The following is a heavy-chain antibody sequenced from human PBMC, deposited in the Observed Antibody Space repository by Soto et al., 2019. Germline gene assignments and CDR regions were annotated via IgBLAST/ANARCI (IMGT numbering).Heavy chain of an antibody. V-gene: IGHV3-23*01. CDR2: ISGRGGST. CDR3: ANDGAITPYYFDY. Sequence: EVQLLESGGGLVQPGGSLRLSCAASGFTFSSYAMSWVRQAPGKGREWVSGISGRGGSTHYADSVKGRFTISRDNSKNTLNLQMNSLRDEDTAVYYCANDGAITPYYFDYWGQVTLVTVSS. D-gene: IGHD5-12*01. CDR1: GFTFSSYA. J-gene: IGHJ4*02.